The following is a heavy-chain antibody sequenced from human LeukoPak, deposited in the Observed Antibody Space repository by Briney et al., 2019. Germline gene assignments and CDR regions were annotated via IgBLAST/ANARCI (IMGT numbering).Heavy chain of an antibody. J-gene: IGHJ4*02. CDR2: IYLGDSDT. D-gene: IGHD2-21*02. V-gene: IGHV5-51*01. CDR1: GYSFTSYW. Sequence: GESLKISCKGSGYSFTSYWIGWVRQMPGKGLEWMGIIYLGDSDTRYSPSFQGQVTISADKSINTVYLQWSSLKASDTAMYYCARHSRGAGDGFDYWGQGTLVTVPS. CDR3: ARHSRGAGDGFDY.